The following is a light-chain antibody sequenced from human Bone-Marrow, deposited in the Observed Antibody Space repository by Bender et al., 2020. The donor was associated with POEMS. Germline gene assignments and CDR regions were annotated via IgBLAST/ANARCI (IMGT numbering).Light chain of an antibody. CDR1: SSDVGSYNL. CDR3: CSYAASDTFL. J-gene: IGLJ2*01. V-gene: IGLV2-23*02. Sequence: QSVLTQPPSASGTPGQRVTISCTGTSSDVGSYNLVSWYQQHPGKAPKLMIYEVSKRPSGVSNRFSGSKSGNTASLTISEIQADDEAFYYCCSYAASDTFLFGGGTKVTVL. CDR2: EVS.